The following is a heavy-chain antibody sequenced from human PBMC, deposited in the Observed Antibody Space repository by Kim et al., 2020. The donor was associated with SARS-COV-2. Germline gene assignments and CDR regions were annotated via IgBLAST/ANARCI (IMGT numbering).Heavy chain of an antibody. V-gene: IGHV3-74*01. CDR3: AREWVVVPAAIGTIGYYYYYGFGV. CDR2: INSDGSST. J-gene: IGHJ6*02. CDR1: GFTFSSYW. Sequence: GGSLRLSCAASGFTFSSYWMHWVRQAPGKGLVWVSRINSDGSSTSYADSVKGRFTISRDNAKNTLYLQMNSLRAEDTAVYYCAREWVVVPAAIGTIGYYYYYGFGVWGPRDTVPGSS. D-gene: IGHD2-2*02.